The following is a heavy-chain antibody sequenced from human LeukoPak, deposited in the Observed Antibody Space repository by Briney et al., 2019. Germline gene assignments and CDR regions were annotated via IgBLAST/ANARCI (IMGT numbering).Heavy chain of an antibody. Sequence: PSETLSLTCTVSGGSLSSSSYYWGWIRQPPGKGLEWLGSIYYSGSTYYNPSLKSRVTISVDTSKNQFSLKLSSVTAADTAVYYCARLTSGYYFDYWGQGTLVTVSS. D-gene: IGHD3-10*01. CDR1: GGSLSSSSYY. CDR2: IYYSGST. J-gene: IGHJ4*02. V-gene: IGHV4-39*01. CDR3: ARLTSGYYFDY.